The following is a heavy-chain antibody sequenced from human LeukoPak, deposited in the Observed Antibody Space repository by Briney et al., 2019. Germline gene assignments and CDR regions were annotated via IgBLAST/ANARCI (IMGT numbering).Heavy chain of an antibody. V-gene: IGHV4-30-4*01. CDR3: ARGDMIVVVDY. CDR1: GGSISSGDYY. CDR2: IYYSGST. J-gene: IGHJ4*02. D-gene: IGHD3-22*01. Sequence: SQTLSLTCTVSGGSISSGDYYWSWIRQPPGKGLEWIGYIYYSGSTYYNPSLKSRVTISVDTSKNQFSLKLSSATAADTAVYYCARGDMIVVVDYWGQGTLVTVSS.